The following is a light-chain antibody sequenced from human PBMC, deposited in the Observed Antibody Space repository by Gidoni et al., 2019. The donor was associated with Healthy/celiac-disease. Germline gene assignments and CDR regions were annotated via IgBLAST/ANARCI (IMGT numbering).Light chain of an antibody. CDR2: DTS. CDR3: SSYTSSSTLL. V-gene: IGLV2-14*01. CDR1: SSDVGGYNY. J-gene: IGLJ2*01. Sequence: QPALTQPASVSGSPGPSITISCTGTSSDVGGYNYFSWYQQHPGKAPKLMFYDTSNPPSGVSNRFSGSKSGNTASLTISGLQAEDEADYYCSSYTSSSTLLFGGGTKLTVL.